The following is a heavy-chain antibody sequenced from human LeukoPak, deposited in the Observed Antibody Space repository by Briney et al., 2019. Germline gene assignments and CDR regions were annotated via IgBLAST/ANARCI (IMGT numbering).Heavy chain of an antibody. J-gene: IGHJ5*02. V-gene: IGHV5-51*01. CDR3: ARRVTAHSPDWFDP. D-gene: IGHD2-21*02. CDR1: GYNFATCW. CDR2: IYPGDSDT. Sequence: GESLKISCKGSGYNFATCWIGWVRQMPGKGLEWMGIIYPGDSDTKYSPSFQGHVTISADKSINTAWLQWSSLEASDTGMYYCARRVTAHSPDWFDPWGQGTLVTVSS.